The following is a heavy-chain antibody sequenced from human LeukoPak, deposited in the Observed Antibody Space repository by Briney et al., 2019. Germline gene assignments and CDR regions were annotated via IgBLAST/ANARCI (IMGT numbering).Heavy chain of an antibody. J-gene: IGHJ4*02. CDR2: IYPGDSDT. Sequence: HGESLKISCKGSGYIFTSYWIAWVRQMPGKGLEWMGIIYPGDSDTRYSPSFQGQVTISADKSISTAYLQWSSLKASDTAMYYCARRSGSVQGDYNFDYWGQGTLVTVSS. V-gene: IGHV5-51*01. D-gene: IGHD1-26*01. CDR1: GYIFTSYW. CDR3: ARRSGSVQGDYNFDY.